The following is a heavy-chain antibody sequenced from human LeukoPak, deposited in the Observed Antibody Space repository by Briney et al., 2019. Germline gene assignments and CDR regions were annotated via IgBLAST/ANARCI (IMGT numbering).Heavy chain of an antibody. Sequence: GASVKVSCKVSGYTLTELSMHWVRQAPGKGLEWMGGIIPIFGTANYAQKFQGRVTITADESTSTAYMELSSLRSEDTAVYYCASVEVDSSGYYLGQHLDYWGQGTLVTVSS. V-gene: IGHV1-69*13. CDR2: IIPIFGTA. CDR1: GYTLTELS. D-gene: IGHD3-22*01. CDR3: ASVEVDSSGYYLGQHLDY. J-gene: IGHJ4*02.